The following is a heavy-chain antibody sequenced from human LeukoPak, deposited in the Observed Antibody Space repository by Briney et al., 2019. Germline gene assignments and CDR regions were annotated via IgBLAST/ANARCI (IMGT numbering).Heavy chain of an antibody. CDR3: TRGAGWLIDY. D-gene: IGHD3-16*01. CDR2: IYHSGRS. Sequence: SQTLSLTCTVSGGSISSGGYYWSWIRQPPGKGLEWIGYIYHSGRSTYNPSLKSRVTISADTSKNHFSLKLNSVTTADTAVYYCTRGAGWLIDYWGQGILVTVSS. CDR1: GGSISSGGYY. V-gene: IGHV4-30-2*01. J-gene: IGHJ4*02.